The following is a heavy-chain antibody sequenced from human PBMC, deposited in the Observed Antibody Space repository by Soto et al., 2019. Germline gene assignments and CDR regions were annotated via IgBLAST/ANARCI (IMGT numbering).Heavy chain of an antibody. CDR2: ISGSGGGT. V-gene: IGHV3-23*01. Sequence: GGSLRLSCAASGFTFSSYAMSWVRQAPGKGLEWVSAISGSGGGTYYADSVKGRFTISRDNSKNTLYLQMNSLRAEDTAVYYCAKAGRQWLVSQPHDYWGQGTLVTVSS. J-gene: IGHJ4*02. D-gene: IGHD6-19*01. CDR1: GFTFSSYA. CDR3: AKAGRQWLVSQPHDY.